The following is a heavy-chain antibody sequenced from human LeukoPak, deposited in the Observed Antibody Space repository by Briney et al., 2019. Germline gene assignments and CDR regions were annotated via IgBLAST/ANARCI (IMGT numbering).Heavy chain of an antibody. V-gene: IGHV1-69*05. Sequence: SVKVSCKASGGTFSSYPSSWVRQAPRQGLEWMGGIIPIFGTANYAQKFQVRVTITTDESTSTAYMELNSLRSEDAAVYYCARGIRGYYYYYMDVWGKGTTVTVSS. CDR1: GGTFSSYP. D-gene: IGHD3-22*01. CDR3: ARGIRGYYYYYMDV. J-gene: IGHJ6*03. CDR2: IIPIFGTA.